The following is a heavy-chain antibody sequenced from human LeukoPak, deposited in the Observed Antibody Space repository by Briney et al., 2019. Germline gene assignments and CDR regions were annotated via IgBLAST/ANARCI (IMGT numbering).Heavy chain of an antibody. CDR3: ARASGYRVLAIYYFDY. CDR1: GGSISSGSYY. Sequence: PSGTLSLTCTVSGGSISSGSYYWSWIRQPAGKGLEWIGRIYTSGSTNYNPSLKSRVTISVDTSKNQFSLKLSSVTAADTAVYYCARASGYRVLAIYYFDYWGQGTLVTVSS. J-gene: IGHJ4*02. D-gene: IGHD3-9*01. V-gene: IGHV4-61*02. CDR2: IYTSGST.